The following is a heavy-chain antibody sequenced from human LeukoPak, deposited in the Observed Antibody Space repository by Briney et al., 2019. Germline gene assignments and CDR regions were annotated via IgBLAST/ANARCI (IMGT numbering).Heavy chain of an antibody. J-gene: IGHJ2*01. CDR3: ARQATYYYDSSGYYYGWYFDL. V-gene: IGHV4-38-2*02. D-gene: IGHD3-22*01. CDR2: IYHSGST. Sequence: SETLSLTCTVSGYSISSGYYWGWIRQPPGKGLEWIGSIYHSGSTYYNPSLKSRVTISVDTSKNQFSLKLSSVTAADTAVYYCARQATYYYDSSGYYYGWYFDLWGRGTLVTVSS. CDR1: GYSISSGYY.